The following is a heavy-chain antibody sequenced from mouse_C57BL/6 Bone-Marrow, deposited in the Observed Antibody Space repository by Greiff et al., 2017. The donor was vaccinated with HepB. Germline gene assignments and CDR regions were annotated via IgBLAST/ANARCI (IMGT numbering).Heavy chain of an antibody. D-gene: IGHD2-10*02. CDR3: TTKGVYSWFAY. Sequence: VQLQQSGAELVRPGASVKLSCTASGFNIKDYYMHWVKQRPEQGLEWIGRIDPEDGDTEYAPKFQGRATMTADTSSNTAYLLLSSLTSEDTAVYYCTTKGVYSWFAYWGQGTLVTVSA. CDR1: GFNIKDYY. J-gene: IGHJ3*01. V-gene: IGHV14-1*01. CDR2: IDPEDGDT.